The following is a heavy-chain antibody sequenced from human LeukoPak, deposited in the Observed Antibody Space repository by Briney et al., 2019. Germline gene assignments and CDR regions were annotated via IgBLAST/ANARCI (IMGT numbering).Heavy chain of an antibody. J-gene: IGHJ6*02. Sequence: GGPLRLSCAASGFTFSSYWMSWVRQAPGKGLEWVANIKQDGSEKYYVDSVKGRFTISRDNAKNSLYLQMNSLRAEDTAVYYCARIDGSGRTGNRYYYYYYGMDVWGQGTTVTVSS. CDR2: IKQDGSEK. V-gene: IGHV3-7*01. D-gene: IGHD3-10*01. CDR1: GFTFSSYW. CDR3: ARIDGSGRTGNRYYYYYYGMDV.